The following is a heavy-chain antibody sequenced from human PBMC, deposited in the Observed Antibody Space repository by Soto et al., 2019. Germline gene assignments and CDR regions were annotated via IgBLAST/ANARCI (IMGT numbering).Heavy chain of an antibody. J-gene: IGHJ4*02. D-gene: IGHD4-17*01. V-gene: IGHV4-59*01. CDR2: IYYNGST. Sequence: SETLSLTCTVSGGSISSYYWSWIRQPPGKGLEWIGYIYYNGSTNYNPSLKSRVTISVDTSKNQFSLKLSSVTAADTAVYYCARRYGASFDYWGQGTLVTVSS. CDR3: ARRYGASFDY. CDR1: GGSISSYY.